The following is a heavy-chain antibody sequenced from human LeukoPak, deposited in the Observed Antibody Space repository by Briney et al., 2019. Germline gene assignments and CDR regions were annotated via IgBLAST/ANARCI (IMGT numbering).Heavy chain of an antibody. V-gene: IGHV3-48*01. D-gene: IGHD2-21*01. CDR2: ISSSSSTI. Sequence: GGSLRLSCAASGFTFSSYSMNWVRQAPGMGLEWVSYISSSSSTIYYADSVKGRFTISRANAKNSLYLQTNSLRAEDTAVYYCARGNCGGDCYFPYYYYYYMDVWGKGTTVTVSS. J-gene: IGHJ6*03. CDR3: ARGNCGGDCYFPYYYYYYMDV. CDR1: GFTFSSYS.